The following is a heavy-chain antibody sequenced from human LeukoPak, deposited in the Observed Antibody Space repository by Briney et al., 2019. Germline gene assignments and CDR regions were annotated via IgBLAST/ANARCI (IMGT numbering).Heavy chain of an antibody. CDR1: GASISGGTYY. Sequence: KASETLSLTCSVSGASISGGTYYWGWIRQPPGKGLERIGSIYYTGSTYDNPSLKSRVTISVDTSKNQFSLKLSSVTAADTAVYYCARRGGSGRAFDYWGQGTLVTVSS. V-gene: IGHV4-39*01. J-gene: IGHJ4*02. D-gene: IGHD1-26*01. CDR3: ARRGGSGRAFDY. CDR2: IYYTGST.